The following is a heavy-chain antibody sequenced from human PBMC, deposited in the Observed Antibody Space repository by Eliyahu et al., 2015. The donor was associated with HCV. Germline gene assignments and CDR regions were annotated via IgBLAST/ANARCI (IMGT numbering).Heavy chain of an antibody. V-gene: IGHV4-39*01. CDR3: ASPETYCSGGSCYRY. Sequence: QLXLQESGPGLVKPSETLSLTCTVSGGSXSSSSYYWDWIRQPPGKGLEWIGSIYYSGSTYYNPSLKSRVTISVDTSKNQFSLKLSSVTAADTAVYYCASPETYCSGGSCYRYWGQGTLVTVSS. J-gene: IGHJ4*02. D-gene: IGHD2-15*01. CDR1: GGSXSSSSYY. CDR2: IYYSGST.